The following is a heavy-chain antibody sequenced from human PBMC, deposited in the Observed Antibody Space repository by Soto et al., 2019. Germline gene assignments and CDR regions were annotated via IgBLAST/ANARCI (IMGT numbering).Heavy chain of an antibody. D-gene: IGHD2-15*01. CDR1: DDSFSTYT. J-gene: IGHJ3*01. CDR3: ARGIVVVSTTPRGDAFSV. Sequence: QVQLMQSGAEVKKPGSSVKVSCKASDDSFSTYTISWVRQAPGQGLEWMGETIPLFRKTTYAPKFQGRVTITADDSTSTVHMELSSLTSGDTATYYCARGIVVVSTTPRGDAFSVWGPGTLVTVSS. V-gene: IGHV1-69*12. CDR2: TIPLFRKT.